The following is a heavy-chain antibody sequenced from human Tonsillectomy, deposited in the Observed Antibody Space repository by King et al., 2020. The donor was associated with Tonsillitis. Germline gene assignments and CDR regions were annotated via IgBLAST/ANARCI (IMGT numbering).Heavy chain of an antibody. CDR3: ARDVTQLKWRTYYYYSMDG. CDR1: GDSVSSNSAA. Sequence: VQLQQSGPGLVKPSQTLSLTCAISGDSVSSNSAAWNWIRQSPSRGLEWLGRTYYRSKWYNDYAISGKSRITITPDTSKNQFSLQLNSVHPEDTAVYYWARDVTQLKWRTYYYYSMDGWGQGTTVTVSS. D-gene: IGHD6-13*01. V-gene: IGHV6-1*01. J-gene: IGHJ6*02. CDR2: TYYRSKWYN.